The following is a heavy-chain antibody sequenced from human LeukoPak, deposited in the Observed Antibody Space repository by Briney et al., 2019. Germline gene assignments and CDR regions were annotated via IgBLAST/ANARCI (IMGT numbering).Heavy chain of an antibody. V-gene: IGHV4-39*02. CDR3: ARDYSSSSDY. CDR1: GGSISSSSYY. J-gene: IGHJ4*02. D-gene: IGHD6-6*01. Sequence: SETLSLTCTVSGGSISSSSYYWGWIRQPPGKGLEWIGSIYYSGSTYYNPSLKSRVTISVDTSKNQFSLKLSSVTAADTAVYYCARDYSSSSDYWGQGTLVTVSS. CDR2: IYYSGST.